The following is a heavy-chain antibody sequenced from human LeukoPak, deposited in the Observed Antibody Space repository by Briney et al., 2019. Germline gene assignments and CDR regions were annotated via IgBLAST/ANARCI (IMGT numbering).Heavy chain of an antibody. CDR2: IWYDGSNK. Sequence: PGASLRLSCAASGFTFEHHGMHWVRQAPGKGLEWVAVIWYDGSNKYYADSVKGRFTISRDNSKNTPYLQMNSLRAEDTAVYYCARQPSSQNFDYWGQGALVTVSS. V-gene: IGHV3-33*08. CDR3: ARQPSSQNFDY. D-gene: IGHD6-13*01. J-gene: IGHJ4*02. CDR1: GFTFEHHG.